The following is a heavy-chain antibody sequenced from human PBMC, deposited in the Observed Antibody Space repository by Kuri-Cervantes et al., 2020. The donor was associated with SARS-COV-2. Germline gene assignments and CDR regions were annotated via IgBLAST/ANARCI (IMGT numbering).Heavy chain of an antibody. CDR1: GFTFSNYA. CDR3: ARGAANYYMDV. V-gene: IGHV3-33*08. CDR2: IWYDGKNE. J-gene: IGHJ6*03. D-gene: IGHD3-16*01. Sequence: GESLKISCVASGFTFSNYAIHWVRQAPGKGLEWVAVIWYDGKNEYYPGSVKGRFTISRDNSRNTVLLQMNILRAEDTAIYYCARGAANYYMDVWGTGTTVTVSS.